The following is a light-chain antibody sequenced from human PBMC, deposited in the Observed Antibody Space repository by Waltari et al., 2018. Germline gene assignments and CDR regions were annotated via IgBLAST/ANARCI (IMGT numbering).Light chain of an antibody. J-gene: IGKJ4*01. CDR3: QQYTSFSLT. CDR2: KAS. Sequence: DIQMTQSPSRLSASLGDRVTFTCRASQSISSWLAWYQPKPGKAPKLLISKASTLESGVPSRFSGSGSGTEFTLTISSLQPDDFATYYCQQYTSFSLTFGGGTTVEIK. CDR1: QSISSW. V-gene: IGKV1-5*03.